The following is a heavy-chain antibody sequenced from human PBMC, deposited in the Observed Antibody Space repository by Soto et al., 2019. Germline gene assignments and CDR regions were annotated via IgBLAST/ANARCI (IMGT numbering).Heavy chain of an antibody. J-gene: IGHJ4*02. D-gene: IGHD2-21*02. CDR1: GFTVGTRR. CDR3: AKQNGYGGNSELEY. V-gene: IGHV3-66*04. CDR2: IYNGDST. Sequence: GGSHRLSSTASGFTVGTRRMSWVRQAPGEGLEWISVIYNGDSTYYADSVKGRFTVSRDNSKNTLYLQMNSLRAEDTAVYYCAKQNGYGGNSELEYWGQGTLVTVS.